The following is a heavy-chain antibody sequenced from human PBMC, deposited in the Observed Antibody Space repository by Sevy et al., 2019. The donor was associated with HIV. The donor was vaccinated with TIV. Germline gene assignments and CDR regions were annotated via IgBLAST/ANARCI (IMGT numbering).Heavy chain of an antibody. D-gene: IGHD6-19*01. CDR1: GFTFSSYG. J-gene: IGHJ6*02. Sequence: VGSLRLSCAASGFTFSSYGMHWVRQAPGKGLEWVAVISYDGSNKYYADSVKGRFTISRDNSKNTLYQQMNSLRAEDTAVYYCAKDLYSSGWYLYYYYGMDVWGQGTTVTVSS. CDR2: ISYDGSNK. V-gene: IGHV3-30*18. CDR3: AKDLYSSGWYLYYYYGMDV.